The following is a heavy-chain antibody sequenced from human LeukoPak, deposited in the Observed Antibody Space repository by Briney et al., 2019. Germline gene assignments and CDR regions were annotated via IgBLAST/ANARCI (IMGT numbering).Heavy chain of an antibody. CDR1: GYTFTGYY. J-gene: IGHJ5*02. Sequence: ASVKVSCKASGYTFTGYYMHWVRQAPGQGLEWMGWINPNSGGTNYAQKFQGWVTMTRDTSISTAYMELSSLRSEDTAVYYCARGAPRTKNNNYWGLFDPWGQGTLVTVSS. CDR2: INPNSGGT. D-gene: IGHD7-27*01. CDR3: ARGAPRTKNNNYWGLFDP. V-gene: IGHV1-2*04.